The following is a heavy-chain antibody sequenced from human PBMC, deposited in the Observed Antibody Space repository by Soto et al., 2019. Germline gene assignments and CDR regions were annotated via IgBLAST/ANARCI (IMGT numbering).Heavy chain of an antibody. J-gene: IGHJ4*02. Sequence: ASVKVSCKASGGTFSSYAISWVRQAPGQRLEWMGWINAGNGNTKYSQKFQGRVTITRDTSASTAYMELSSLRSEDTAVYYCARDQGKLGYWGQGTLVTVSS. V-gene: IGHV1-3*01. CDR2: INAGNGNT. CDR1: GGTFSSYA. CDR3: ARDQGKLGY.